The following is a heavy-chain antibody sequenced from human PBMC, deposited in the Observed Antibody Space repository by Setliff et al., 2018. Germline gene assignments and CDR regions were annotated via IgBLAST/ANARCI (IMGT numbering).Heavy chain of an antibody. J-gene: IGHJ4*02. CDR1: GFTFNNYV. Sequence: GGSLRLSCAASGFTFNNYVMSWVRQAPGKGLEWVSGISGSGGSTYYADSVKGRFTISRDNSKNSLYLQMNSLRAEDTAVYYCARNFWSGYYLFDYWGQGTLVTVSS. CDR3: ARNFWSGYYLFDY. V-gene: IGHV3-23*01. D-gene: IGHD3-3*01. CDR2: ISGSGGST.